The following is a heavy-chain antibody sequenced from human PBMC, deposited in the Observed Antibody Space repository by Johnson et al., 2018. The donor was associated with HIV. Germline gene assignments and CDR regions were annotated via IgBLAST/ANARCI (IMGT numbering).Heavy chain of an antibody. CDR1: GFTFDDYA. Sequence: VQLVESGGGLVQPGRSLRLSCAASGFTFDDYAMHWVRQAPGKGLEWVSGISWNSGSIGYADYVKGRFTIPRDNAKNSLYLQMNSLRAEDTALYYCAKGRRGAIFGVARSAFDIWGQGTMVTVSS. CDR2: ISWNSGSI. J-gene: IGHJ3*02. D-gene: IGHD3-3*01. V-gene: IGHV3-9*01. CDR3: AKGRRGAIFGVARSAFDI.